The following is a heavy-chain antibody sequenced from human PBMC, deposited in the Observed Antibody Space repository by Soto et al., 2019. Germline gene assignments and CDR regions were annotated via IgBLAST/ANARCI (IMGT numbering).Heavy chain of an antibody. CDR3: ARGPSGDKVHY. Sequence: SETLSLTCAVSGGSISSGGYSWSWIRQPPGKGLEWIGDIYHSGSTYHNPSLKSRVTISVDRSKKQFSLKLSSVTAADTAVYYCARGPSGDKVHYWGQGALVTVSS. D-gene: IGHD7-27*01. CDR1: GGSISSGGYS. V-gene: IGHV4-30-2*01. J-gene: IGHJ4*02. CDR2: IYHSGST.